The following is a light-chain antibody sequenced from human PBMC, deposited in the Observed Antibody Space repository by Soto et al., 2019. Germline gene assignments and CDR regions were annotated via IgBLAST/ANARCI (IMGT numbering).Light chain of an antibody. CDR1: QSVSSSY. CDR3: QQYGSSPLT. V-gene: IGKV3-20*01. CDR2: GAS. Sequence: EIVLTQSPGTLSLSPGERATLSCRASQSVSSSYLAWYQQKPGQAPRLLIYGASSRATGIPDRFSGSGSGTDFTLTICRLEPEDFAVYSCQQYGSSPLTFGGGTKVDIK. J-gene: IGKJ4*01.